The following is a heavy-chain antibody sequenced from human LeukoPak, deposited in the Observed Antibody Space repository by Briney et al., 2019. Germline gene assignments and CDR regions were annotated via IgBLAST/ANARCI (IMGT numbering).Heavy chain of an antibody. CDR2: IIPIFGIA. J-gene: IGHJ3*02. Sequence: SVKVSCKAFGGTFSSYAISWVRQAPGQGLEWMGRIIPIFGIANYAQKFQGRVTITADKSTSTAYMELSSLRSEDTAVYYCASGSYYDFWSGSGAFDIWGQGTMVTVSS. CDR3: ASGSYYDFWSGSGAFDI. V-gene: IGHV1-69*04. D-gene: IGHD3-3*01. CDR1: GGTFSSYA.